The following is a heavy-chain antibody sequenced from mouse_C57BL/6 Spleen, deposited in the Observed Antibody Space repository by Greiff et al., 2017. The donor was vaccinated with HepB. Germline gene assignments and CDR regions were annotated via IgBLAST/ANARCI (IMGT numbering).Heavy chain of an antibody. CDR2: IDPSDSYT. V-gene: IGHV1-69*01. CDR3: ARSGSSFPDY. D-gene: IGHD1-1*01. Sequence: QVQLQQPGAELVMPGASVKLSCKASGYTFTSYWMHWVKQRPGQGLEWIGEIDPSDSYTNYNQKFKGKSTLTVDKSSSTAYMQLSSLTSEDSAVYYCARSGSSFPDYWGQGTTLTVAS. CDR1: GYTFTSYW. J-gene: IGHJ2*01.